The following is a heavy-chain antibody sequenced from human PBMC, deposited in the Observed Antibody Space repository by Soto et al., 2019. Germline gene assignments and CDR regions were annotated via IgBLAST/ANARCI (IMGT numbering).Heavy chain of an antibody. V-gene: IGHV4-59*01. Sequence: PSETLSLTCTAYDGSISGYYWSWIRQPPGKGLEWIGYIHYSGSTNYNPSLKSRVTISVDTSKNQFSLKLSSVTAADTAVYYCARGNPQQIHGETFDIWGPGTMVTVSS. CDR3: ARGNPQQIHGETFDI. J-gene: IGHJ3*02. CDR1: DGSISGYY. CDR2: IHYSGST. D-gene: IGHD3-10*01.